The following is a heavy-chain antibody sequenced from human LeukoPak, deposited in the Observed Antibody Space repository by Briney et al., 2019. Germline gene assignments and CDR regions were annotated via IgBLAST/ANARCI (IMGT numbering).Heavy chain of an antibody. CDR2: IYYSGST. D-gene: IGHD3-22*01. Sequence: PSETLSLTCTVSGGSISSYYWSWIRQPPGKGLEWIGYIYYSGSTNYNPSLKSRVTISVDTSKNQFSLKLSSVTAADTAVYYCVRSRGVYDSSGCPCYFDYWGQGTLVTVSS. CDR3: VRSRGVYDSSGCPCYFDY. V-gene: IGHV4-59*08. J-gene: IGHJ4*02. CDR1: GGSISSYY.